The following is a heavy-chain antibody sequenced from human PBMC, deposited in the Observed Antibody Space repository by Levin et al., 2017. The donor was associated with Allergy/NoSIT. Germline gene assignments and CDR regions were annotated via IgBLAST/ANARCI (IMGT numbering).Heavy chain of an antibody. Sequence: SQTLSLTCTVSGGSISSYYWSWIRQPPGKGLEWIGYIYYSGSTNYNPSLKSRVTISVDTSKNQFSLKLSSVTAADTAVYYCARVSEGDGYNYDYWGQGTLVTVSS. CDR3: ARVSEGDGYNYDY. D-gene: IGHD5-24*01. CDR1: GGSISSYY. V-gene: IGHV4-59*01. J-gene: IGHJ4*02. CDR2: IYYSGST.